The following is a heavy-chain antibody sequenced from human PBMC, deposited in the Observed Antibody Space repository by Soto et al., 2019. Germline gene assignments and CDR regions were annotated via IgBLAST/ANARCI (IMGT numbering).Heavy chain of an antibody. D-gene: IGHD2-15*01. CDR3: VRDWYCSGGLCYGGHYYYMDV. CDR1: GYTFSNYG. J-gene: IGHJ6*03. Sequence: QVQLVQSGAEVKKPGASVKVSCKASGYTFSNYGISWVRQAPGQGLEWVGWISGRDGDTNYAQKVQGRVTMTTDTSTSTASMELRSLKSDDTAVYYCVRDWYCSGGLCYGGHYYYMDVWGKGTTVTVSS. V-gene: IGHV1-18*01. CDR2: ISGRDGDT.